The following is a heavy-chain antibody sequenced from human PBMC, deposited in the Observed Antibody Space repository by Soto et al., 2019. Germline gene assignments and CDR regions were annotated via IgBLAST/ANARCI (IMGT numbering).Heavy chain of an antibody. Sequence: PSETLSLTCAVFGYSISSSNWWGWIRQPPGKGLEWIGYIYYSGSTYYNPSLKSRVTMSVDTSKNQFSLKLSSVTAVDTAVYYCAGSYRRFYGMDVWGQGTTVTVSS. V-gene: IGHV4-28*01. CDR2: IYYSGST. D-gene: IGHD3-16*02. CDR3: AGSYRRFYGMDV. J-gene: IGHJ6*02. CDR1: GYSISSSNW.